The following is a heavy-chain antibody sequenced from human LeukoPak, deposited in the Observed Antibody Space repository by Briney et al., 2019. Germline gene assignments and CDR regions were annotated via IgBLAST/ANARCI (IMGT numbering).Heavy chain of an antibody. J-gene: IGHJ4*02. CDR1: GFTFDDYA. D-gene: IGHD6-25*01. V-gene: IGHV3-9*01. CDR2: ISWNSGSI. Sequence: TGGSLRLSCAASGFTFDDYAMHWVRQAPGKGLEWVSGISWNSGSIGYADSVKGRFTISRDNAKNSPYLQMNSLRAEDTALYYCAKARAYSSVRYFDYWGQGTLVTVSS. CDR3: AKARAYSSVRYFDY.